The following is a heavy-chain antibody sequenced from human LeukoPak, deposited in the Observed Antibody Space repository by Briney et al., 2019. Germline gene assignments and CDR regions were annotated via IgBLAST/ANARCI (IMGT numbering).Heavy chain of an antibody. V-gene: IGHV4-34*01. D-gene: IGHD3-10*01. CDR1: GGSFSGYY. CDR2: INHSGST. J-gene: IGHJ1*01. Sequence: SETLSLTCAVDGGSFSGYYWSWIRQPPGKGLEWIGEINHSGSTNYNPSLKSRVTISVDTSKNQFSLKPSSVTAADTAVYYRARAGYYYGSGSYINYFQPWGQGTLVTVSS. CDR3: ARAGYYYGSGSYINYFQP.